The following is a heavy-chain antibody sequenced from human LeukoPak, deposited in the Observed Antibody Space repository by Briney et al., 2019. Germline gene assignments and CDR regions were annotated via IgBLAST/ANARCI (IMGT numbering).Heavy chain of an antibody. V-gene: IGHV1-24*01. D-gene: IGHD6-19*01. J-gene: IGHJ3*02. Sequence: ASVKVSCKASGYTFTGYYMHWVRQAPGKGLEWMGGFDPEDGETIYAQKFQGRVTMTEDTSTDTAYMELSSLRSEDTAVYYCATDPTMHSSGWYWAFDIWGQGTMVTVSS. CDR3: ATDPTMHSSGWYWAFDI. CDR1: GYTFTGYY. CDR2: FDPEDGET.